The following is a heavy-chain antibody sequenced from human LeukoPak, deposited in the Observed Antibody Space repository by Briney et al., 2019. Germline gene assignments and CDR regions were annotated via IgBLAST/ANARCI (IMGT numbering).Heavy chain of an antibody. CDR2: IRYNGGNK. CDR1: GFTFSSYG. J-gene: IGHJ4*02. Sequence: GGSLRLSCAPSGFTFSSYGMHWVRQAPAKGLEWVAFIRYNGGNKYYADSVKGRFTISRDNSKNTLYLQMNSLRPEDTALYYCAKGLRNYYDDWGQGTLVTVS. V-gene: IGHV3-30*02. CDR3: AKGLRNYYDD. D-gene: IGHD3-16*01.